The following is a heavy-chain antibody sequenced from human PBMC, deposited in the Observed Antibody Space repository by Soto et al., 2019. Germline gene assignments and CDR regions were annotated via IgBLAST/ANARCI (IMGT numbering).Heavy chain of an antibody. CDR2: IYWDDDK. J-gene: IGHJ4*02. Sequence: QITLKESGPTLVKPTQNLTLTCTFSGFSLSTSGVGLGWIRQPPGKALEWLALIYWDDDKRYSPSLKSRLTITKDTSKNQVVLTMTNMDPVDTATYYCAHLYYYDSSGYYPFDYWGQGTLVTVSS. CDR1: GFSLSTSGVG. V-gene: IGHV2-5*02. CDR3: AHLYYYDSSGYYPFDY. D-gene: IGHD3-22*01.